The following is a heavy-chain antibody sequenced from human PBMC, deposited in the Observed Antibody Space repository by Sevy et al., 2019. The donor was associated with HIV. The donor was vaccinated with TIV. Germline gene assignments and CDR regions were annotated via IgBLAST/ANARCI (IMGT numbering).Heavy chain of an antibody. CDR2: IGLSGDT. CDR1: AFTFSSYD. Sequence: GESLKISCAATAFTFSSYDMHWVRQVVGKGLEWVSSIGLSGDTYFAGSVKGRFTISRDNVKNYLYLQMSSLRAGDTAVYYCARETAADAFDVWGQGTFVTVSS. CDR3: ARETAADAFDV. J-gene: IGHJ3*01. V-gene: IGHV3-13*01. D-gene: IGHD6-13*01.